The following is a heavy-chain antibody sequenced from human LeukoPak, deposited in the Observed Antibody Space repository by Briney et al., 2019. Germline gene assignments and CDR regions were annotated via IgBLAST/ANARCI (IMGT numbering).Heavy chain of an antibody. CDR3: ARNPLAVAVWFDP. J-gene: IGHJ5*02. Sequence: PSETLSLTCAVDGGSFSGYDWTWIRQPPGKGLEWIGEINHSGSTNYNPSLKSRVTISVDTSKNQFSLKLSSVTAADTAVYYCARNPLAVAVWFDPWGQGTLVTVSS. V-gene: IGHV4-34*01. D-gene: IGHD6-19*01. CDR1: GGSFSGYD. CDR2: INHSGST.